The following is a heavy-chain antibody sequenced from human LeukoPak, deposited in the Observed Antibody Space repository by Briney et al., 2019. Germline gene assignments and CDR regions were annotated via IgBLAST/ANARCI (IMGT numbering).Heavy chain of an antibody. J-gene: IGHJ4*02. V-gene: IGHV1-18*01. CDR3: ARGNYDFWSGYYYCDY. D-gene: IGHD3-3*01. CDR1: GYTFTSYG. CDR2: ISAYNGNT. Sequence: ASVKVSCKASGYTFTSYGISWVRQAPGQGLEWMGWISAYNGNTNYAQELQGRVTMTTDTSTSTAYMELRSLRSDDTAVYYCARGNYDFWSGYYYCDYWGQGTLVTVSS.